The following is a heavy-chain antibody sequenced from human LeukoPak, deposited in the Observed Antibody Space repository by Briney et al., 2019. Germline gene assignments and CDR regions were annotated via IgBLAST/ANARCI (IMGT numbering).Heavy chain of an antibody. D-gene: IGHD6-19*01. V-gene: IGHV3-23*01. J-gene: IGHJ4*02. CDR3: AKIDSPRVGWRAPFDY. Sequence: GGSLRLSCEASGFTFGGSAMSWVRQAPGKGLEWISDISGPGRETYYADSVKGRFTISRDNSKNTLYLQLNSLGAGDTAVYFCAKIDSPRVGWRAPFDYWGQGALVTVSS. CDR2: ISGPGRET. CDR1: GFTFGGSA.